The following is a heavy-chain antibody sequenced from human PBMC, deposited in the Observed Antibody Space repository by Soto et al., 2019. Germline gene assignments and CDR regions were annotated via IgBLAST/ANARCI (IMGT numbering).Heavy chain of an antibody. CDR2: IYWDDSK. D-gene: IGHD1-26*01. V-gene: IGHV2-5*02. CDR1: GFSLSTRDVG. CDR3: AHAYGGRSLY. Sequence: QITLKESGSTLVKPTQTLTLTCTFSGFSLSTRDVGVGWIRQPPGKALEWLAVIYWDDSKTYRPSLESRLTITKDTSRNQVALTMTNMDPVDTATYYCAHAYGGRSLYWGQGTLVTVSS. J-gene: IGHJ4*02.